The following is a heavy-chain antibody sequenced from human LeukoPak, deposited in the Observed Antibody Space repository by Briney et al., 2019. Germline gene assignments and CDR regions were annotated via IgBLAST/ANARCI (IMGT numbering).Heavy chain of an antibody. V-gene: IGHV3-74*01. J-gene: IGHJ4*02. CDR3: ARSGAPTPDY. CDR2: IDSDGSST. D-gene: IGHD2-15*01. Sequence: GGSLRLSCATSGFTFSSYWMHWVRQAPGKGLVWVSRIDSDGSSTIYADSVKGRFTVSRDNAKNTLNLQMNSLRAEDTALYYCARSGAPTPDYWGQGTLVIVSS. CDR1: GFTFSSYW.